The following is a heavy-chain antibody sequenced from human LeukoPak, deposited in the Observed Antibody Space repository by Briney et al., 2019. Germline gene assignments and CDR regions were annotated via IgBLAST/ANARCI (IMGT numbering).Heavy chain of an antibody. CDR1: GGYISSSRYY. D-gene: IGHD3-10*01. CDR3: ARRGGSGRSFDY. J-gene: IGHJ4*02. CDR2: IYSSGST. Sequence: SETLSLTCTVSGGYISSSRYYWCWIRQPPGKGLEWIGSIYSSGSTYYNPSLKSRVTISVDTSKNQFSLNLSSVPASDTAVYYCARRGGSGRSFDYWGQGILVTVSS. V-gene: IGHV4-39*01.